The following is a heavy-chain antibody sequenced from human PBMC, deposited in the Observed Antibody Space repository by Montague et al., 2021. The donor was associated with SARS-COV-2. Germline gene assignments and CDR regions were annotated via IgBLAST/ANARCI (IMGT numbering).Heavy chain of an antibody. CDR2: INNSGST. Sequence: SKTLSLTCAVYGGSFSCHYWSWIRQPPGKGLEWIGEINNSGSTNYNPSLKSRVTISVDTSKNQFSLKLHSVTAADTAVYYCARGRIEVSMIVVVLTGASYYMDVWGKGTTVTVSS. D-gene: IGHD3-22*01. CDR1: GGSFSCHY. V-gene: IGHV4-34*01. CDR3: ARGRIEVSMIVVVLTGASYYMDV. J-gene: IGHJ6*03.